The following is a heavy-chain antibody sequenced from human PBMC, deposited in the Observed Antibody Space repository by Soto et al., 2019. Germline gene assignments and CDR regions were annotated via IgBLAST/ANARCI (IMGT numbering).Heavy chain of an antibody. CDR1: GGTFSPYT. J-gene: IGHJ4*02. CDR3: TRDWEITVSTWSFGGF. D-gene: IGHD3-10*01. V-gene: IGHV1-69*08. CDR2: IIPFHGVT. Sequence: QVQLVQSGAEVKKPGSSVKVSCKASGGTFSPYTINWVRQAPGQGLEWMGRIIPFHGVTNYAQKFQARVTITADKSTSTAYMELSGPRFEDTAMYYCTRDWEITVSTWSFGGFWGRGTPVTVSS.